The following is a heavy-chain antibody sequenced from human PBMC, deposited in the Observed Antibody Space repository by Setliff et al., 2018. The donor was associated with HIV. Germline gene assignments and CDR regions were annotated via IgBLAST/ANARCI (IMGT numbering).Heavy chain of an antibody. CDR2: IYYSGST. J-gene: IGHJ6*02. CDR1: GGSISSGGYY. CDR3: ARDRGLLWFGESVRYYYYYGMDV. Sequence: NPSETLSLTCTVSGGSISSGGYYWSWIRQHPGKGLEWIGYIYYSGSTYYNPSLKSRVTISVDTSKNQFSLKLSSVTAADTAVYYCARDRGLLWFGESVRYYYYYGMDVWGQGTTVTVSS. V-gene: IGHV4-31*03. D-gene: IGHD3-10*01.